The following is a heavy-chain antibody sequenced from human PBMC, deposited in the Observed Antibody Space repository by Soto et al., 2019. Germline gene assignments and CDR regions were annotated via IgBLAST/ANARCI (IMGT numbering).Heavy chain of an antibody. V-gene: IGHV4-31*03. D-gene: IGHD4-17*01. CDR1: GGSISSGGYY. Sequence: SETLSLTCTVSGGSISSGGYYWSWIRQHPGKGLEWIGYIYYSGSTYYNPSLKSRVTISVDTSKNQFSLKLSSVTAADTAVYYCATKQTGPRGTTGAFDIWGQGTMVTVSS. J-gene: IGHJ3*02. CDR2: IYYSGST. CDR3: ATKQTGPRGTTGAFDI.